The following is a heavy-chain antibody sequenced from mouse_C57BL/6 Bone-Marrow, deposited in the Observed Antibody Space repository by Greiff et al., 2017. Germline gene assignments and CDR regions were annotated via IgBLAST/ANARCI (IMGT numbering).Heavy chain of an antibody. CDR1: GFSLTSYG. CDR3: ASPNLIYYYGSSYGAMDY. Sequence: QVQLQQSGPGLVQPSQSLSITCTVSGFSLTSYGVHWVRQSPGKGLEWLGVIWSGGSTDYNAAFISRLSISKDNSKSQVFFKMNSLQADDTAIYYCASPNLIYYYGSSYGAMDYWGQGTSVTVSS. CDR2: IWSGGST. J-gene: IGHJ4*01. D-gene: IGHD1-1*01. V-gene: IGHV2-2*01.